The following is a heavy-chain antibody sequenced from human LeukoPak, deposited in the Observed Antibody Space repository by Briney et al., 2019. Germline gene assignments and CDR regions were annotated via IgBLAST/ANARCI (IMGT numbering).Heavy chain of an antibody. D-gene: IGHD6-19*01. CDR2: IIPILGIA. Sequence: SVKVSCKASGGTFSSYAISWVRQAPGQGLEWMGRIIPILGIANYAQKFQGRVTITADKSTSTAYMELSSLRSEDTAVYYCAREDSSGWFRFDYWGQGTLVTVSS. CDR3: AREDSSGWFRFDY. CDR1: GGTFSSYA. V-gene: IGHV1-69*04. J-gene: IGHJ4*02.